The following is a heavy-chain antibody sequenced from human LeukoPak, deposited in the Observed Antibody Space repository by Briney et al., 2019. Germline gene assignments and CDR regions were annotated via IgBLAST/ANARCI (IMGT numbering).Heavy chain of an antibody. CDR2: VSGSGGTT. J-gene: IGHJ6*04. D-gene: IGHD3-10*02. V-gene: IGHV3-23*01. CDR1: GFTFSSYG. CDR3: AELGITMIGGV. Sequence: GGSLRLSCAASGFTFSSYGMSWVRQAPGKGLEWVSAVSGSGGTTYYADSVKGRFTISRDNSENTLYLQMNSLRAEDTAVYYCAELGITMIGGVWGKGTTVTISS.